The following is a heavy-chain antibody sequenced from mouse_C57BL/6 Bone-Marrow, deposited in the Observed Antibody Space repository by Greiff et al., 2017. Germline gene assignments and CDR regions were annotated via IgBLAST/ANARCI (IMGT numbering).Heavy chain of an antibody. D-gene: IGHD1-1*01. CDR3: VTTVVDYAMDY. J-gene: IGHJ4*01. Sequence: EVMLVESGEGLVKPGGSLKLSCAASGFTFSSYAMSWVRQTPEKRLEWVAYISSGGDYIYYADTVKGRFTISRDTARNTLYLQMSSLKSEDTAMYYSVTTVVDYAMDYWGQGTSVTVSS. V-gene: IGHV5-9-1*02. CDR2: ISSGGDYI. CDR1: GFTFSSYA.